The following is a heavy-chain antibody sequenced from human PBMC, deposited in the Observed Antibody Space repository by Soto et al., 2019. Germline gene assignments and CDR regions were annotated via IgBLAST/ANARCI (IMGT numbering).Heavy chain of an antibody. CDR3: AREVVNMARGWFDP. V-gene: IGHV1-69*13. Sequence: SVKVSCKASGGAFNNYNIGWVRQAPGQGLEWMGGIIPMFGTPHYAQKLQDRVTITADAVTNTAYMELSSLRSEDTAVYYCAREVVNMARGWFDPWGQGTLVTVSS. J-gene: IGHJ5*02. D-gene: IGHD3-3*01. CDR2: IIPMFGTP. CDR1: GGAFNNYN.